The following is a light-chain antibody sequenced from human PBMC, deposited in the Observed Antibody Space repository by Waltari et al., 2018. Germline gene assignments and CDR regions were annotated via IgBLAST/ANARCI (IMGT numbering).Light chain of an antibody. J-gene: IGKJ1*01. CDR3: QQSFSKPWT. V-gene: IGKV1-39*01. CDR1: QTISSY. Sequence: DIQMTQSPSSLSASVGERVTITCRASQTISSYLNWYQQKPGKAPNLLIYAASSLQSGVPSRFSGSGSGTDFTLTISSLQPEDFATYYCQQSFSKPWTFGQGTKVEIK. CDR2: AAS.